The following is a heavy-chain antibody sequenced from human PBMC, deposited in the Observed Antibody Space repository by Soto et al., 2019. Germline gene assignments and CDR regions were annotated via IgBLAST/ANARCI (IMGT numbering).Heavy chain of an antibody. V-gene: IGHV3-72*01. CDR1: PFTFNDHY. J-gene: IGHJ5*02. CDR2: ITNKDSRYTT. CDR3: SDLGNWSVR. Sequence: EAQLAESGGGLVQPGGTLRLSCAGSPFTFNDHYIDWVRQAPGKGPEWIGQITNKDSRYTTEYAASVKGRVNISRNYSRNSLYLPTTSLKPEDTAAYYCSDLGNWSVRWGQGRRVTVAS.